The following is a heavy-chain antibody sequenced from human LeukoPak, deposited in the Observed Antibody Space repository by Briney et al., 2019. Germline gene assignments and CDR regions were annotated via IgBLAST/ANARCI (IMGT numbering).Heavy chain of an antibody. D-gene: IGHD6-13*01. CDR2: IWSDGNNK. J-gene: IGHJ4*02. CDR1: GFTFSRYG. Sequence: GGSLRLSCAASGFTFSRYGMHWVRQAPGKGLEWVAVIWSDGNNKEHGDSVKGRFTISRDNAKNTLYLQMNSLRAEDTAVYYCARGSSSWYYFDYWGQGTLVTVSS. V-gene: IGHV3-33*01. CDR3: ARGSSSWYYFDY.